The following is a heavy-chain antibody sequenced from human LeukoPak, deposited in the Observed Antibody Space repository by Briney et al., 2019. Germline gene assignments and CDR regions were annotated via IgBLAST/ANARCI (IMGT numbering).Heavy chain of an antibody. D-gene: IGHD1-26*01. J-gene: IGHJ3*02. V-gene: IGHV1-2*02. CDR1: GYTFTSYG. CDR2: INPNSGGT. CDR3: ARGIVGATTEDDAFDI. Sequence: SVKVSCKASGYTFTSYGISWVRQAPGQGLEWMGWINPNSGGTNYAQKFQGRVTMTRDTSSSTAYMELSRLRSDDTAVYYCARGIVGATTEDDAFDIWGQGTMVTVSS.